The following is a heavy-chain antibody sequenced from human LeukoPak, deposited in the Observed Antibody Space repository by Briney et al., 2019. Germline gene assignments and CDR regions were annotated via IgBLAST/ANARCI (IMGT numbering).Heavy chain of an antibody. CDR2: VNPNSGNT. J-gene: IGHJ4*02. CDR1: GYTFTSYD. Sequence: ASVKVSCKASGYTFTSYDINWVRQATGQGLEWMGWVNPNSGNTGYAQKFQGRVTMTRNTSISTAYMELSSLRSEDTAVYYCARGRWGNYGFDYWGQGTLVTVSS. V-gene: IGHV1-8*01. CDR3: ARGRWGNYGFDY. D-gene: IGHD4-11*01.